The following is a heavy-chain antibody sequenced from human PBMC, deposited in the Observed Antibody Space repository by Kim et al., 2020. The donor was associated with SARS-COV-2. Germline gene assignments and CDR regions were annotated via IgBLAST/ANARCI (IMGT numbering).Heavy chain of an antibody. CDR2: ISYRGNT. Sequence: SETLSLTCTVSGGSISSSSHYWDWIRQPPGKGLEWIGSISYRGNTYYNPSLKSRVTISVDTSNDQFSLKLSSVTAADTAVYYCARRRIAARCLDVWGQGTTVTVSS. V-gene: IGHV4-39*01. CDR1: GGSISSSSHY. J-gene: IGHJ6*02. CDR3: ARRRIAARCLDV. D-gene: IGHD6-6*01.